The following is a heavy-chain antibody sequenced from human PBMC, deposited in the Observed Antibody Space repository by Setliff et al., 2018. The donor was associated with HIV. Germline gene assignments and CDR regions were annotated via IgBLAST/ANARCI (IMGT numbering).Heavy chain of an antibody. J-gene: IGHJ4*02. CDR3: ARSRNSYVGGFDF. CDR2: IYTTGST. Sequence: SETLSLTCTVSGGSITSGSDYWSWIRQPAGKGLEWIGRIYTTGSTNYNPSLRSRVTISVDTSENQFSLKLSSVTAADTAVYYCARSRNSYVGGFDFWGQGTQVTVSS. CDR1: GGSITSGSDY. V-gene: IGHV4-61*02. D-gene: IGHD3-16*01.